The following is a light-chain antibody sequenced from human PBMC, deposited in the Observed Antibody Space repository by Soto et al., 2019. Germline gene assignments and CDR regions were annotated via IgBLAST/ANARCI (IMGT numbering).Light chain of an antibody. J-gene: IGKJ1*01. V-gene: IGKV3-20*01. Sequence: EIVLTQSPETLSVSPGERATLSCRASQSISSNLAWYLQKVGQAPRLLIYGASSRATGIPDRFSGSGSGTDFTLTISRLEPEDFAVYYCQQYGSSPETFGQGTKVDIK. CDR2: GAS. CDR3: QQYGSSPET. CDR1: QSISSN.